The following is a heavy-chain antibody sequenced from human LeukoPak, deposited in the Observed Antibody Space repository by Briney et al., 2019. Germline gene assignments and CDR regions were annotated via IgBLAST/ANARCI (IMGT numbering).Heavy chain of an antibody. J-gene: IGHJ3*02. CDR3: ARGQVLLWFGEPPDAFDI. CDR2: MNPNSGNT. Sequence: ASVKVSCKASGYTFTSYDINWVRQATGQGLEWMGWMNPNSGNTGYAQKFQGRVTMTRNTSISTAYMELSSLRSEDTAVYYCARGQVLLWFGEPPDAFDIWGQGTMVTVSS. D-gene: IGHD3-10*01. V-gene: IGHV1-8*01. CDR1: GYTFTSYD.